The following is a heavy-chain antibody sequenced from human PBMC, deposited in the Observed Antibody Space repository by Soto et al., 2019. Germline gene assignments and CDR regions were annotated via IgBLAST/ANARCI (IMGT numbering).Heavy chain of an antibody. V-gene: IGHV3-48*01. CDR1: GFTFSSYS. CDR2: ISSSSSTI. CDR3: ARVPIPAAMSIYFDY. Sequence: GGSLRLSCAASGFTFSSYSMNWVRQAPGKGLEWVSYISSSSSTIYYADSVKGRFTISRDNAKNSLYLQMNSLRAEDTAVYYCARVPIPAAMSIYFDYWGQGTLVTVSS. D-gene: IGHD2-2*01. J-gene: IGHJ4*02.